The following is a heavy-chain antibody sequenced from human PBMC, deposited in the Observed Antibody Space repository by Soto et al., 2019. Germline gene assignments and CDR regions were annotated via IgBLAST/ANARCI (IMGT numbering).Heavy chain of an antibody. J-gene: IGHJ4*02. V-gene: IGHV4-34*01. CDR3: AGAPLARGLFARRTHYFVF. D-gene: IGHD3-10*01. CDR1: GGSFNGYY. CDR2: INRSEGT. Sequence: TSETLSLTCAVYGGSFNGYYWTWIRQPPGKGLEWIGEINRSEGTNYNPSLESRVAISVDTSKNQFSLKLSSVTAADTAVYFFAGAPLARGLFARRTHYFVFWGQGTPVTVSS.